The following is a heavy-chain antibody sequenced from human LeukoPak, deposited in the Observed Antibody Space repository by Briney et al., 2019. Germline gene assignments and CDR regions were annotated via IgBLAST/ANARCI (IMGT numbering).Heavy chain of an antibody. CDR2: ISSSSSYI. D-gene: IGHD3-10*01. V-gene: IGHV3-21*01. J-gene: IGHJ4*02. Sequence: GGSLRLSCAASGFTFSSYSMNWVRQAPGKGLEWVSSISSSSSYIYYADSVKGRFTISRDNAKNSLYLQMNSLRAEDTAVYYCARDIQRGAIQELLWFGELSYYFDYWGQGTLVTVSS. CDR3: ARDIQRGAIQELLWFGELSYYFDY. CDR1: GFTFSSYS.